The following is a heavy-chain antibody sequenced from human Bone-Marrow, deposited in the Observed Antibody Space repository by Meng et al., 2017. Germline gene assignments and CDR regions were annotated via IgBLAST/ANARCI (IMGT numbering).Heavy chain of an antibody. V-gene: IGHV1-8*01. CDR3: ARVYSSYYDILTGYYRYYYYYGMDV. Sequence: ASVKVSCKASGYTFTSYDINWVRQATGQGLEWMGWMNPNSGNTGYAQKFQGRVTMTRNTSISTAYMELSSLRSEDTAVYYCARVYSSYYDILTGYYRYYYYYGMDVWGQGTTVTVSS. J-gene: IGHJ6*02. CDR2: MNPNSGNT. CDR1: GYTFTSYD. D-gene: IGHD3-9*01.